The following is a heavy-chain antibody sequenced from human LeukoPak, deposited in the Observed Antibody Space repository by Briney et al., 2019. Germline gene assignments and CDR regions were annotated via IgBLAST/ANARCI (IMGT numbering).Heavy chain of an antibody. Sequence: GGSLRLSCAASGFTFSSYAMSWVRQASGKGLEWASAISGSGGSTYYADSVKGRFTISRDNSKNTLYLQMNSLRAEDTAVYYCAKRRMQSDAFDIWGQGTMVTVSS. CDR3: AKRRMQSDAFDI. J-gene: IGHJ3*02. V-gene: IGHV3-23*01. CDR1: GFTFSSYA. CDR2: ISGSGGST.